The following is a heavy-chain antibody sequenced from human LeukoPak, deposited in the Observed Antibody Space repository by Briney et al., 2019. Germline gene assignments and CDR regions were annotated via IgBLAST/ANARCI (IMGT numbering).Heavy chain of an antibody. V-gene: IGHV3-74*01. CDR1: GFTFSNYW. D-gene: IGHD6-13*01. CDR3: ARGTPDYTSSWYPD. Sequence: PGGSLRLSCAVSGFTFSNYWMHWVRHAPGKGLVWVSRINSDGRSTSYPDSVKGRFTISRDNAKDTLYLQMNSLRAEDTAVYYCARGTPDYTSSWYPDWGQGTLVTVSP. J-gene: IGHJ4*02. CDR2: INSDGRST.